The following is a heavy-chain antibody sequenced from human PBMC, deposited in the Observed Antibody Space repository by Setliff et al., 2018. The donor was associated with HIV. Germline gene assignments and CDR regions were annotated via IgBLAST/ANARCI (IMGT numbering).Heavy chain of an antibody. J-gene: IGHJ4*02. Sequence: GASVKVSCKASGGTFSSYAISWVRQAPGQGLEWMGGIIPIFGTANYAQMFQGRVTMTRDTSASTVYMELSSLRSEDTAVYYCARGPDTAMVIDYWGQGTLVTVSS. CDR2: IIPIFGTA. D-gene: IGHD5-18*01. CDR3: ARGPDTAMVIDY. CDR1: GGTFSSYA. V-gene: IGHV1-69*05.